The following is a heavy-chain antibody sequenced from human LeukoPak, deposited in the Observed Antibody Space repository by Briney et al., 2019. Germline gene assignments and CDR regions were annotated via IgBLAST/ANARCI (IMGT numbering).Heavy chain of an antibody. J-gene: IGHJ4*02. Sequence: ASVKVSCKASGYIFTDYYMHWVRQAPGQGLEWMGRIIPILGIANYAQKFQGRVTITADKSTSTAYMELSSLRSEDTAVYYCAIFWPFDYWGQGTLVTVSS. CDR2: IIPILGIA. CDR3: AIFWPFDY. CDR1: GYIFTDYY. D-gene: IGHD3-3*01. V-gene: IGHV1-69*02.